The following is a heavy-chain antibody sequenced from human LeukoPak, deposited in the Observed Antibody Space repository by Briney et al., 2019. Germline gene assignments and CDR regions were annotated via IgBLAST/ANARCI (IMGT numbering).Heavy chain of an antibody. D-gene: IGHD2-21*02. J-gene: IGHJ4*02. CDR2: INPNSGGT. Sequence: ASVKVSCKASGYTFTGYYMHWVRQAPGQGLEWMGWINPNSGGTNYAQKFQGRVTMTRDTSISTAYMELSRLRSDDTAVYYCVAYCGGDCFVYFDYWGQGTLVTASS. V-gene: IGHV1-2*02. CDR1: GYTFTGYY. CDR3: VAYCGGDCFVYFDY.